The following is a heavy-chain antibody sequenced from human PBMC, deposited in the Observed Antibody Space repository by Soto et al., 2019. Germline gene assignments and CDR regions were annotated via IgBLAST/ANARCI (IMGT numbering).Heavy chain of an antibody. CDR2: ISYDGSNK. CDR1: GFTFSSYA. V-gene: IGHV3-30-3*01. Sequence: QVQLVESGGGVVQPGRSLRLSCAASGFTFSSYAMHWVRQAPGKGLEWVAVISYDGSNKYYADSVKGRFTISRDNSKNTLCLRMNSLGAEDTAVYYCARVKPLWSRARSKPESFDYWGQGTLVTVSS. D-gene: IGHD6-6*01. CDR3: ARVKPLWSRARSKPESFDY. J-gene: IGHJ4*02.